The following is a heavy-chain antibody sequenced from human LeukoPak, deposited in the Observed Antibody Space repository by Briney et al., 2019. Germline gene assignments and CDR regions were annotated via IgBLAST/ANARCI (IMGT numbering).Heavy chain of an antibody. CDR2: INPDSGDT. J-gene: IGHJ1*01. D-gene: IGHD1-26*01. V-gene: IGHV1-2*02. CDR1: GYTFTSYY. CDR3: AIYTGSYVRYFQH. Sequence: ASVTVSCKASGYTFTSYYMHWVRQAPGQGLEWMGWINPDSGDTNSAQKFLGRVSMTRDTSISTAYMKLTRLRSDDTALYYCAIYTGSYVRYFQHWGQGTLVTVSS.